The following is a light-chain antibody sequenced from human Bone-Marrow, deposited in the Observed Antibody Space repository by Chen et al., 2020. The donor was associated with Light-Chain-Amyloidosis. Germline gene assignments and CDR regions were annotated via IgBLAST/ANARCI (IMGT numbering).Light chain of an antibody. Sequence: SYVLTQPSSVSVAPGQKATIACGGNNIGSTSVHWYQQTPGQAPLLVVYDGSDRPSGIPERLSGSNSGNTATLTISRVEAGDEADYYCQVWDRSSDRPVFGGGTKLTVL. J-gene: IGLJ3*02. CDR1: NIGSTS. CDR2: DGS. CDR3: QVWDRSSDRPV. V-gene: IGLV3-21*02.